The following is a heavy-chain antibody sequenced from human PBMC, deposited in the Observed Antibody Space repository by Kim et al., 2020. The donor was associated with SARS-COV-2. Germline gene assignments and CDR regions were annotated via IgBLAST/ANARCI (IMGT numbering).Heavy chain of an antibody. J-gene: IGHJ4*02. CDR3: TNVSMR. CDR1: GIPFSNAW. Sequence: GGSLRLSCAVSGIPFSNAWMNWVRQAPGKGLEWVGRIKSKTDGGTADLAAPVKGRFAISRDDSKNTLYLLMNSLTSDDSAVYYCTNVSMRWGQGTLVTVS. D-gene: IGHD2-2*01. V-gene: IGHV3-15*01. CDR2: IKSKTDGGTA.